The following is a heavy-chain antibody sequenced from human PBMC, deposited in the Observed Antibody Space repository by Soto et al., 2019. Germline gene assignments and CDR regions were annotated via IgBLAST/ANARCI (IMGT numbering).Heavy chain of an antibody. CDR1: GGSISSYY. Sequence: TLSLTCTVSGGSISSYYWSWIRQPAGKGLEWIGRIYTSGSTNYNPSLKSRVTMSVDTSKNQFSLKLSSVTAADTAVYYCARENYVWGSETRYYFDYWGQGTRVTVSS. CDR2: IYTSGST. CDR3: ARENYVWGSETRYYFDY. D-gene: IGHD3-16*01. J-gene: IGHJ4*02. V-gene: IGHV4-4*07.